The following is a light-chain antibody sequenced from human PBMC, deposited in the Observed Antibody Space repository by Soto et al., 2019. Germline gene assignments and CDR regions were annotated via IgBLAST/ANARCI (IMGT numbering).Light chain of an antibody. CDR1: SSDVGGYNY. V-gene: IGLV2-14*01. CDR2: DVS. CDR3: SAYTSSSTLYV. J-gene: IGLJ1*01. Sequence: QSALTQPASVSGSPGQSITISCTGTSSDVGGYNYVSWYQQHPGKAPKLMIYDVSNRPLGVSNRFSGSKSGNTASLTISGLQAEDEADYDCSAYTSSSTLYVFGTGTKLTVL.